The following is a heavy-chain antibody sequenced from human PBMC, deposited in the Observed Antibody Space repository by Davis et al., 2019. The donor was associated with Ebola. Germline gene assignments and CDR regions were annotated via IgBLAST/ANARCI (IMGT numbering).Heavy chain of an antibody. Sequence: AASVKVSCKASGYTFTGYAMHWVRQAPGQRLEWMGWINAGNGNTKYSQKFQGRVTITRDTSASTAYMELSSLRSEDTAVYYCATTYYYGSGRPYSWFDPWGQGTLVTVSS. CDR2: INAGNGNT. CDR3: ATTYYYGSGRPYSWFDP. D-gene: IGHD3-10*01. CDR1: GYTFTGYA. V-gene: IGHV1-3*01. J-gene: IGHJ5*02.